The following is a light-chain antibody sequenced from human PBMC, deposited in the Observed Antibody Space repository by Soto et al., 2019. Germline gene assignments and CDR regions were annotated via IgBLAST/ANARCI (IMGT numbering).Light chain of an antibody. Sequence: QSALTQPPSASGSPGQSVTISCTGTSSDVGGYNYVSWYQQHPGKAPKLMIYEVSQRPSGVPDRFSGSKSGNTASLTVSGLQAEDEADYYCSSYAGRNNYVFGTGTKLTVL. CDR2: EVS. CDR3: SSYAGRNNYV. V-gene: IGLV2-8*01. CDR1: SSDVGGYNY. J-gene: IGLJ1*01.